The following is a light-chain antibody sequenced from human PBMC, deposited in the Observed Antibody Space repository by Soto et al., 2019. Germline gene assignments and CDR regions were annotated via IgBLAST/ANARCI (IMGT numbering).Light chain of an antibody. J-gene: IGKJ5*01. V-gene: IGKV3-20*01. CDR3: QQYGRLPHGIT. CDR2: GTS. CDR1: QSVSSSN. Sequence: IVLTQSPGTLSLSPGERATLSCRASQSVSSSNLAWYQQKPGQAPRLLIYGTSSRATGIPVRFIGSGSGTDFTLTISRLEPEDFAVYYCQQYGRLPHGITFGQGTRLEIK.